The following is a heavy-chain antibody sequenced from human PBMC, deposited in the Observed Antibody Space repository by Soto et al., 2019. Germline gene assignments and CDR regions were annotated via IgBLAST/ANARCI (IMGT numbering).Heavy chain of an antibody. D-gene: IGHD3-22*01. Sequence: PGGSLRLSCAASGFTFSSYGMHWVRQAPGKGLEWVAVISYDGSNKYYADSVKGRFTISRDNSKNTLYLQMNSLRAEDTAVYYCAKDGSANYYDSSGYWGGYYFDYWGQGTLVTVSS. CDR3: AKDGSANYYDSSGYWGGYYFDY. CDR1: GFTFSSYG. J-gene: IGHJ4*02. CDR2: ISYDGSNK. V-gene: IGHV3-30*18.